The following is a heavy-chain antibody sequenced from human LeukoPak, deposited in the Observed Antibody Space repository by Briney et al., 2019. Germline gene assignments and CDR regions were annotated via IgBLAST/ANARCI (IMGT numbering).Heavy chain of an antibody. V-gene: IGHV4-59*01. CDR1: GASISTYY. J-gene: IGHJ4*02. Sequence: PSETLSLTCTVSGASISTYYWSWIRQPPGKGLEWIGYIYYSGSTNYNPSLKSRVTISVDTSKNQFSLKLSSVTAADTAVYYCARDNWNYGAVDYWGQGTLVTVSS. CDR3: ARDNWNYGAVDY. D-gene: IGHD1-7*01. CDR2: IYYSGST.